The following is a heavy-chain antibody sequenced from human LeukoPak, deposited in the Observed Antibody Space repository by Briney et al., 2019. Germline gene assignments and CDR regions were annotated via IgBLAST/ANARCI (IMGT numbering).Heavy chain of an antibody. J-gene: IGHJ4*01. Sequence: GGSLRLSCAASGFTFTNYWMSWVRQAPGKGLEWVANIRQDGSEGFYVDSVKGRFTISRDNARNSLYLQMNTLRAEDTAVYYCASFWSGYFDYWGHGTLVIVSS. CDR1: GFTFTNYW. V-gene: IGHV3-7*01. CDR2: IRQDGSEG. D-gene: IGHD3-3*01. CDR3: ASFWSGYFDY.